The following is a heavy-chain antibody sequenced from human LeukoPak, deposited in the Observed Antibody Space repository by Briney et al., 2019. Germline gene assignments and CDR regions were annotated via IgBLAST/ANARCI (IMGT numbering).Heavy chain of an antibody. D-gene: IGHD2-15*01. J-gene: IGHJ4*02. CDR1: GYSFTTYW. Sequence: GESLMISCNGSGYSFTTYWISWGRQMPGKGLEWMGMIDPNDYYTHYRPTFKGQVTISPDKYISTDYLQWSRLKASDTAIYYCARLRWRGGSCYSVWDFWGQGTLVTVSS. CDR3: ARLRWRGGSCYSVWDF. V-gene: IGHV5-10-1*01. CDR2: IDPNDYYT.